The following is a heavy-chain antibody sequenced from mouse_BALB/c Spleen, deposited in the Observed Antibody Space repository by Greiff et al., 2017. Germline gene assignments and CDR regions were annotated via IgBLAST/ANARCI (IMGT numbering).Heavy chain of an antibody. D-gene: IGHD1-1*01. J-gene: IGHJ2*01. V-gene: IGHV1-87*01. Sequence: VKVVESGAELARPGASVKLSCKASGYTFTSYWMQWVKQRPGQGLEWIGAIYPGDGDTRYTQKFKGKATLTADKSSSTAYMQLSSLASEDSAVYYCASYGSSYRYYFDYWGQGTTLTVSS. CDR3: ASYGSSYRYYFDY. CDR1: GYTFTSYW. CDR2: IYPGDGDT.